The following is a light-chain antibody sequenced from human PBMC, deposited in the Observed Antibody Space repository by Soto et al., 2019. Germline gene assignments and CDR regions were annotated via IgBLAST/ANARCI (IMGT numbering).Light chain of an antibody. V-gene: IGLV2-14*01. CDR3: TSFTTISTWV. J-gene: IGLJ3*02. Sequence: ALTQPASVSGSPGQSITISCTGTSSDVGGYNYVSWFQQHPGKAPKLKIYEVSNRPSGVSNRFSGSKSGNTASLTISELQAEDEADYYCTSFTTISTWVFGGGTQLTVL. CDR1: SSDVGGYNY. CDR2: EVS.